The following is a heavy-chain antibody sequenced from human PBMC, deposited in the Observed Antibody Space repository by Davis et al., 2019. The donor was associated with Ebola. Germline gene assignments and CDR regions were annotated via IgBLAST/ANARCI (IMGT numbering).Heavy chain of an antibody. Sequence: PSETLSLTCAVYGGSLRDYYGGWIRQPPGAGLEWVGDIDHRGDTEYNPSLKRRASPSKDTSRKQFSLKLTSVTAADTAVYYCASTHQIRGKDCFDCWGQGTLVTVSS. CDR3: ASTHQIRGKDCFDC. CDR2: IDHRGDT. J-gene: IGHJ4*02. D-gene: IGHD2-2*01. CDR1: GGSLRDYY. V-gene: IGHV4-34*01.